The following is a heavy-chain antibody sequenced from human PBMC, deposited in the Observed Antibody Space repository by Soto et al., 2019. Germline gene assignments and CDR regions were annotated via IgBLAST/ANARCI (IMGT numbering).Heavy chain of an antibody. J-gene: IGHJ6*02. CDR3: ARPYSSGWTYYYYYGMDV. CDR1: GGSFSGYY. CDR2: INHSGST. D-gene: IGHD6-19*01. V-gene: IGHV4-34*01. Sequence: PSETLSLTCAAYGGSFSGYYWSWIRQPPGKGLEWIGEINHSGSTNYNPSLKSRVTISVDTSKNQFSLKLSSVTAADTAVYYCARPYSSGWTYYYYYGMDVWGQGTTVTVSS.